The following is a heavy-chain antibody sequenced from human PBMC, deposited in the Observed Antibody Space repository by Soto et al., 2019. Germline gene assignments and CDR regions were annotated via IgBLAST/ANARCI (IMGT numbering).Heavy chain of an antibody. V-gene: IGHV4-34*01. CDR1: GGSFSGYY. J-gene: IGHJ6*01. D-gene: IGHD3-3*01. CDR3: ARGSGMWSGYYGYYYNGMDC. Sequence: SETLSLTCAVYGGSFSGYYWSWIRQPPGKVLEWIGEINHSGSTNYNPSLKSRVTISVDTSKNQFSLTLSSVTAADTAVYYCARGSGMWSGYYGYYYNGMDCWGRGTTVTVSS. CDR2: INHSGST.